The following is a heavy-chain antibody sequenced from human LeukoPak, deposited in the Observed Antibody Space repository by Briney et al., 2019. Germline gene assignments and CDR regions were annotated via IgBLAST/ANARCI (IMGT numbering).Heavy chain of an antibody. CDR3: ARGRGYYDSSFDY. CDR2: INSDGTST. V-gene: IGHV3-74*01. Sequence: GGSLRLSCAASGFIFSNYWMHWVRQAPGKGLVWVSRINSDGTSTNYAGSVKGRFTISRDNTKNTLYLQMNSLRAEDTAVYYCARGRGYYDSSFDYWGQGTLVTVSS. CDR1: GFIFSNYW. J-gene: IGHJ4*02. D-gene: IGHD3-22*01.